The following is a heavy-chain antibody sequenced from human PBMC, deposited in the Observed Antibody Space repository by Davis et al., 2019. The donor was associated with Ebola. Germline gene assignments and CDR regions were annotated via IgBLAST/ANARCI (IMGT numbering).Heavy chain of an antibody. CDR2: INWNSGTI. V-gene: IGHV3-9*01. CDR3: VKDLYNYLQY. J-gene: IGHJ4*02. CDR1: GFTFDDYA. D-gene: IGHD5-24*01. Sequence: SLKISCAASGFTFDDYAMHWVRQGPGKGLEWVSRINWNSGTIDYADSVKGRFSISRDNGKNSLFLQMNSLRGEDTALYYCVKDLYNYLQYWGQGTLVTVSS.